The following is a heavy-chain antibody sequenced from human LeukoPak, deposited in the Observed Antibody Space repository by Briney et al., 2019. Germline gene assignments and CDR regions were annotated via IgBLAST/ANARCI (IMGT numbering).Heavy chain of an antibody. Sequence: GGSLRLSCAASGFTFSSYSMNWVRQAPGKGLEWVSYISSSSSTMYYADSVKGRFTISRDNAKNSLYLQMNSLRAEDTAVYYCARGGYFDWLLIDYWGQGTLVTVSS. CDR1: GFTFSSYS. CDR2: ISSSSSTM. CDR3: ARGGYFDWLLIDY. D-gene: IGHD3-9*01. V-gene: IGHV3-48*01. J-gene: IGHJ4*02.